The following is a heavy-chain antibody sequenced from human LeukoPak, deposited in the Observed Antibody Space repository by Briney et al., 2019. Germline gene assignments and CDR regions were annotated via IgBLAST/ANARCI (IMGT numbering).Heavy chain of an antibody. CDR3: ARKFTILGYMDV. CDR2: IIPIFGTA. CDR1: GGTFSSYA. Sequence: ASVEVSCKASGGTFSSYAISWVRQAPGQGLEWMGGIIPIFGTANYAQKFQGRVTITADESTSTAYMELSSLRSEDTAVYYCARKFTILGYMDVWGKGTTVTVSS. V-gene: IGHV1-69*13. J-gene: IGHJ6*03. D-gene: IGHD3-3*01.